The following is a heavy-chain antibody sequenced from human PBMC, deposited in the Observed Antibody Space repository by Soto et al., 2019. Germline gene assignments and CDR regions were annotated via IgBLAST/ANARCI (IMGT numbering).Heavy chain of an antibody. D-gene: IGHD3-22*01. Sequence: SETLDITCAVSGGSISSSKWGGWVRQPPGKGLEWIGEIYHSGSTNYNPSLKSRVTISVDKSKNQFSLKLSSVTAADTAVYYCASVDDSSGYRAEAFDIWGQGTMVTVSS. J-gene: IGHJ3*02. CDR1: GGSISSSKW. CDR2: IYHSGST. CDR3: ASVDDSSGYRAEAFDI. V-gene: IGHV4-4*02.